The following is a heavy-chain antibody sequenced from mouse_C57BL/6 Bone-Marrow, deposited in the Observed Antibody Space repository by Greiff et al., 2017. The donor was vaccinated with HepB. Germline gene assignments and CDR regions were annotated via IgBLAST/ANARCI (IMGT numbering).Heavy chain of an antibody. J-gene: IGHJ3*01. CDR1: GYTFTSYW. CDR2: IDPSDSYT. Sequence: QVHVKQPGAELVKPGASVKLSCKASGYTFTSYWMQWVKQRPGQGLEWIGEIDPSDSYTNYNQKFKDKATLTVDTSSSTAYMQLSSLTSEDSAVYYCARWRDYDQAWFAYWGQGTLVTVSA. D-gene: IGHD2-4*01. V-gene: IGHV1-50*01. CDR3: ARWRDYDQAWFAY.